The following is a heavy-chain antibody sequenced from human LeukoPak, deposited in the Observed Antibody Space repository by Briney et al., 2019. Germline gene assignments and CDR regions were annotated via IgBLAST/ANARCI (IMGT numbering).Heavy chain of an antibody. D-gene: IGHD2-2*01. V-gene: IGHV3-7*01. Sequence: GGSLRLSCAASGFPFSSYWMSWVRQAPGEGLEWVANIKQDESENYYVDFVTGRFTISRDNTKNSLYLQMNSLRAEDTAVYYCASDIRSLGYCSSTSCYIDYWGQGTLVTVSS. CDR3: ASDIRSLGYCSSTSCYIDY. CDR2: IKQDESEN. J-gene: IGHJ4*02. CDR1: GFPFSSYW.